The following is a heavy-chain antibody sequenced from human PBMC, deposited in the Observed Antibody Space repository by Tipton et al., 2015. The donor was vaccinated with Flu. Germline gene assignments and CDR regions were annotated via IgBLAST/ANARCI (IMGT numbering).Heavy chain of an antibody. CDR2: IYYSGST. V-gene: IGHV4-39*07. D-gene: IGHD2-2*01. CDR1: GGSISSSLYY. CDR3: ARGPQVPVWPYYYGMDV. Sequence: TLSLTCTVSGGSISSSLYYWGWIRQPPGKGLEWIGSIYYSGSTYYNPSLRSRVTISIDTSKNQFSLNLSSVTAADTAVYYCARGPQVPVWPYYYGMDVWGQGTTVTVSS. J-gene: IGHJ6*02.